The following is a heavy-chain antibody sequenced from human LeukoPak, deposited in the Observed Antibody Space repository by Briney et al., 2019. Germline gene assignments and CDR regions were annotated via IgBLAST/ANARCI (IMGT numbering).Heavy chain of an antibody. Sequence: PSETLFLTCTVSGGSITSSKWWSWVRQPPGKGLEWIGEIHHNGNTEYKPSLKSRVTISVDKSKNQFSLKLNSVTAADTAVYYCARDGGWFDPWGQGTLVTVSS. CDR3: ARDGGWFDP. CDR1: GGSITSSKW. D-gene: IGHD3-3*01. CDR2: IHHNGNT. V-gene: IGHV4-4*02. J-gene: IGHJ5*02.